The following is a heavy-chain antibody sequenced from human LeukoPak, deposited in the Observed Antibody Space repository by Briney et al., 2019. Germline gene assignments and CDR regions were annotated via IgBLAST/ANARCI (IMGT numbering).Heavy chain of an antibody. J-gene: IGHJ4*02. D-gene: IGHD4-11*01. Sequence: PGGSLGLSCSAYGFTFSRFWMSWVRQAPGKGLEYVALIKQGGSEIYHMDSVKGRFTISREDATNSLYLQMNSLRVEDTALYYCARDRESESDSEGDYWGQGTLVTVSS. CDR1: GFTFSRFW. V-gene: IGHV3-7*01. CDR2: IKQGGSEI. CDR3: ARDRESESDSEGDY.